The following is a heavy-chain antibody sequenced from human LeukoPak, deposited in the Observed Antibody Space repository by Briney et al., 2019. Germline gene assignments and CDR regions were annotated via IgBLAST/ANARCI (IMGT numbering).Heavy chain of an antibody. CDR3: ARSDSGSGSYLSVGY. D-gene: IGHD3-10*01. J-gene: IGHJ4*02. V-gene: IGHV7-4-1*02. CDR1: GYTFTSYA. Sequence: ASVKVSCKASGYTFTSYAMNWVRQAPGQGLEWMGWINTNTGIPTYAQGFTGRFVFSLDTSVSTAYLQISSLKAEDTAVYYCARSDSGSGSYLSVGYWGQATLVTVSS. CDR2: INTNTGIP.